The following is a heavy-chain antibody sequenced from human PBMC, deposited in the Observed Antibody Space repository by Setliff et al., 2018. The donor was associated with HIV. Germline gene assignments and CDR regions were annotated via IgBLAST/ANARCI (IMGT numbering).Heavy chain of an antibody. D-gene: IGHD2-15*01. CDR1: GFTFSSYA. J-gene: IGHJ4*02. V-gene: IGHV3-23*01. CDR2: ISGSGGST. CDR3: AKEGYCSGGSCYSPNAFCDY. Sequence: GGSLRLSCAASGFTFSSYAMHWVRQAPGKGLEYVSAISGSGGSTYYADSVKGRFTISRDNSKNTLYLQMNSLRAEDTAVYYCAKEGYCSGGSCYSPNAFCDYWGQGTLVTVS.